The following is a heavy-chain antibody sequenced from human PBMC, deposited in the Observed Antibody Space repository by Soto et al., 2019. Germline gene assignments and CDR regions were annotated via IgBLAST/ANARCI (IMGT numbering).Heavy chain of an antibody. D-gene: IGHD2-15*01. V-gene: IGHV3-23*01. Sequence: GGSLRLSCEASGFTFSSYAMSWVRQAPGKGLEWVSAITGSGGSTYYADSVKGRFTISRDNSKNTLYLQMNSLRAEDTAVYYCAKDSGAVVLVAATFRWFDPWAQGTLVTVSS. CDR2: ITGSGGST. CDR1: GFTFSSYA. CDR3: AKDSGAVVLVAATFRWFDP. J-gene: IGHJ5*02.